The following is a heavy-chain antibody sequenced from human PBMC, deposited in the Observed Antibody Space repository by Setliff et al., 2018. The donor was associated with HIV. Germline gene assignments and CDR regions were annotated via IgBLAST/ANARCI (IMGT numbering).Heavy chain of an antibody. CDR3: ALTGHRLLRGYMDV. CDR2: LYVSGDT. V-gene: IGHV4-4*07. D-gene: IGHD2-15*01. Sequence: SETLSLTCNVSGVDVNTYYWSWVRQPAGKGLEWIGRLYVSGDTNYNPSLKSRVTMSLDTSKKHFSLNLKSVTAADTAVYYCALTGHRLLRGYMDVWGKGTTVTVSS. CDR1: GVDVNTYY. J-gene: IGHJ6*03.